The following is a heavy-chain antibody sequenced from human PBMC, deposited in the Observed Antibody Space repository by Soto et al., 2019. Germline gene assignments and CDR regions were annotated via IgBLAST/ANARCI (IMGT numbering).Heavy chain of an antibody. Sequence: SETLSLTCTVSCGSISSGDYYWSWIRQPPGKGLEWIGYIYHSGSTYYNPSLKSRVTISVDTSKNQFSLKLSSVTAADTAVYYCARGGIADFDYWGQGTLVTVSS. CDR2: IYHSGST. D-gene: IGHD2-21*01. CDR3: ARGGIADFDY. J-gene: IGHJ4*02. CDR1: CGSISSGDYY. V-gene: IGHV4-30-4*01.